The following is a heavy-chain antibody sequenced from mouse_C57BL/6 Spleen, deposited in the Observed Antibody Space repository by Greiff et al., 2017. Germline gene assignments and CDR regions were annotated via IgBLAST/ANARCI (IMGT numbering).Heavy chain of an antibody. CDR3: ARKYYGSSGDY. CDR1: GYTFTSYW. CDR2: IDPSDSYT. J-gene: IGHJ2*01. V-gene: IGHV1-69*01. D-gene: IGHD1-1*01. Sequence: QVQLQQPGAELVMPGASVKLSCKASGYTFTSYWMHWVKQRPGQGLEWIGEIDPSDSYTNYNQKFKGKSTLPVDKSSSTAYMQLSSLTSEDSAVYYCARKYYGSSGDYWGQGTTLTVSS.